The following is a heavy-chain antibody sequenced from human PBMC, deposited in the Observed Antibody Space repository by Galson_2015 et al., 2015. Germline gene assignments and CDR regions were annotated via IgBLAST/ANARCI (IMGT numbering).Heavy chain of an antibody. V-gene: IGHV1-46*01. CDR1: GYAFTSYY. CDR2: INPSGGST. CDR3: ARALSRWFRELFPTNDYCYYMDV. J-gene: IGHJ6*03. D-gene: IGHD3-10*01. Sequence: SVKVSCKASGYAFTSYYMHWVRQAPGQGLEWMGIINPSGGSTSYAQKFQGRVTMTRDTSTSTVYMELSSLRSEDTAVYYCARALSRWFRELFPTNDYCYYMDVWGKGTPVTVSS.